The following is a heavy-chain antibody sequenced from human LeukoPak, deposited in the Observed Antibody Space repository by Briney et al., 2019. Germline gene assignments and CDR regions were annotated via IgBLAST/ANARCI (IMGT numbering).Heavy chain of an antibody. D-gene: IGHD2-2*01. J-gene: IGHJ4*02. CDR3: TTVSVVVVPAAMDY. CDR2: IKSKTDGGTT. CDR1: GFTFSNAW. V-gene: IGHV3-15*01. Sequence: TGGSLRLSCAASGFTFSNAWMSWVRQAPGKGLEWVGRIKSKTDGGTTDYAAPVKGRFTISRDDSKNTLYLQMNSLKTEDTAVYYCTTVSVVVVPAAMDYWGQGTLVTVSS.